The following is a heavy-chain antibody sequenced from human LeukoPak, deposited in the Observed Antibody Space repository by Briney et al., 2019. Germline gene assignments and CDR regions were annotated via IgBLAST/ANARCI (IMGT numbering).Heavy chain of an antibody. J-gene: IGHJ5*02. V-gene: IGHV3-21*01. Sequence: GGSLRLSCAASGFTFSSYSMNWVRQAPGKGLEWVSSISSSSSYIYYADSVKGRFTISRDNAKNSLYLQMNSLRAEDTAVYYCAREGWELLSRHWFDPWGQGTLVTVSS. CDR2: ISSSSSYI. CDR3: AREGWELLSRHWFDP. CDR1: GFTFSSYS. D-gene: IGHD1-26*01.